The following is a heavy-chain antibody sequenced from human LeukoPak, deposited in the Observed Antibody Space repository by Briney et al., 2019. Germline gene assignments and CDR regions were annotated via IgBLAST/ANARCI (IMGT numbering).Heavy chain of an antibody. D-gene: IGHD6-19*01. V-gene: IGHV3-11*03. CDR3: TRITVVAGNTYLADY. J-gene: IGHJ4*02. CDR1: GFTFSDYY. Sequence: GGSLRLSCAASGFTFSDYYMSWIRQVPGKDLEWVSYISGTSSYTNYADSVKGRFTISRDNANNSLYLQMNSLRAEDTAVYYCTRITVVAGNTYLADYWGQGTLVTVSS. CDR2: ISGTSSYT.